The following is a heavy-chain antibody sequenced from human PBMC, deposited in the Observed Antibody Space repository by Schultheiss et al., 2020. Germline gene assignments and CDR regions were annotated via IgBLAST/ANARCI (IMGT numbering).Heavy chain of an antibody. CDR2: VYYSGST. CDR1: GGSIGSSSHY. J-gene: IGHJ6*02. D-gene: IGHD3-10*01. V-gene: IGHV4-39*01. CDR3: ARLNLGSYTYGMDV. Sequence: SETLSLTCTVSGGSIGSSSHYWGWIRQPPGKGLEWIGSVYYSGSTYYTPSLNSRVTISVDTSKNQFSLELSSVTAADTAVYYCARLNLGSYTYGMDVWGQGTTVTVSS.